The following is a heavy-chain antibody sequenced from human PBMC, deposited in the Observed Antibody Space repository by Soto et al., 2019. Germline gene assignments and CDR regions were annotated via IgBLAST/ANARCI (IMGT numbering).Heavy chain of an antibody. D-gene: IGHD4-17*01. CDR1: GFTFSDYY. Sequence: PGGSLRLSCAASGFTFSDYYIHWIRRAPGKGLEWISYISGNGEIIQYAASARGRFTIPRDNAENSVYLEMDSLRAEDTALYYCARDVDADFRTDFDYWGRGTLVTVSS. CDR3: ARDVDADFRTDFDY. V-gene: IGHV3-11*01. J-gene: IGHJ4*02. CDR2: ISGNGEII.